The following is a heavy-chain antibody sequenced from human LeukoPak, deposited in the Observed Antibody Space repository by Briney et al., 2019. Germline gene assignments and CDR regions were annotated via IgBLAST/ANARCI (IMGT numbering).Heavy chain of an antibody. V-gene: IGHV4-61*08. J-gene: IGHJ4*02. D-gene: IGHD4-17*01. CDR2: IYYSGST. CDR3: ARLLGDYASFDY. CDR1: GGSISSGDYY. Sequence: NPSQTLSLTCTVSGGSISSGDYYWSWIRQPPGKGLEWIGYIYYSGSTNYNPSLKSRVTISVDTSKNQFSLKLSSVTAADTAVYYCARLLGDYASFDYWGQGTLVTVSS.